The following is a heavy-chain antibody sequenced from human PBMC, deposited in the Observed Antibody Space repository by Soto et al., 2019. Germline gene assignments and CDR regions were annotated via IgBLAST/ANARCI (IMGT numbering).Heavy chain of an antibody. D-gene: IGHD5-18*01. CDR2: IYYSGST. Sequence: PSETLSLTCTVSDGSISSSSYYWGWIRQPPGKGLEWIGTIYYSGSTYYNPSLESRVTISVDTSRNQFSLKLSSVTAADTAVYYCARRSYAARSHFDYWGQGTLDTVSS. CDR1: DGSISSSSYY. CDR3: ARRSYAARSHFDY. V-gene: IGHV4-39*01. J-gene: IGHJ4*02.